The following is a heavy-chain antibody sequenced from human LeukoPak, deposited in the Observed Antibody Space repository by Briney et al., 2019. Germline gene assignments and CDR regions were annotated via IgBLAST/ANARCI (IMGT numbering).Heavy chain of an antibody. V-gene: IGHV1-8*01. CDR3: ARGNGMDV. Sequence: GASVTVSCKASEYTFSSYEINWVRQAPGQGLEWMGWMNPNSDNTGYAQKFQGRVTMTRNTSISTAYMEQSSLRFDDTAVYYCARGNGMDVWGQGTTVTVS. CDR2: MNPNSDNT. CDR1: EYTFSSYE. J-gene: IGHJ6*02.